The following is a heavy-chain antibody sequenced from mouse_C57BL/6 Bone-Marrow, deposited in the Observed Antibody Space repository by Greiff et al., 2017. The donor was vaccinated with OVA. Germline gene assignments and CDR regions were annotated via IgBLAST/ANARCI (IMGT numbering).Heavy chain of an antibody. CDR3: ARHEAYYSNPWFAY. V-gene: IGHV5-6*01. CDR1: GFTFSSYG. D-gene: IGHD2-5*01. CDR2: ISSGGSYT. J-gene: IGHJ3*01. Sequence: DVQLVESGGDLVKPGGSLKLSCAASGFTFSSYGMSWVRQTPDKRLEWVATISSGGSYTYYPDSVKGRFTISRDNAKNTLYLQMSSLKSEDTAMYYCARHEAYYSNPWFAYWGQGTLVTVSA.